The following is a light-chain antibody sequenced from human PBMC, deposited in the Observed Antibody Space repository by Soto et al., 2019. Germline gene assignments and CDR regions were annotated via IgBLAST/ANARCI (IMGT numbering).Light chain of an antibody. CDR2: GAS. Sequence: ETLLTQSPGTLSLSPGERATLSCRASQSVTSDYLAWYQHKPGQAPRLLIYGASSRATGIPDRFSGSGSGTDFTLTISRLEPEDFAVYYCQQYGCSPTNIFGQGTKLELK. V-gene: IGKV3-20*01. CDR3: QQYGCSPTNI. J-gene: IGKJ2*01. CDR1: QSVTSDY.